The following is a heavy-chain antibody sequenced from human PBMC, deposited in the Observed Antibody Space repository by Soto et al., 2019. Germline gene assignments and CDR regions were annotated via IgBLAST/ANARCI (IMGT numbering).Heavy chain of an antibody. V-gene: IGHV5-51*01. CDR3: ASGYCSGGSCSRYGMDV. Sequence: RGESLKISCKGSGYSFTSYWIGWVRQMPGKGLEWMGIIYPGDSDTRYSPSFQGQVTISADKSISTAYLQWSSLKASDTAMYYCASGYCSGGSCSRYGMDVWGQGITVTVSS. D-gene: IGHD2-15*01. CDR2: IYPGDSDT. CDR1: GYSFTSYW. J-gene: IGHJ6*02.